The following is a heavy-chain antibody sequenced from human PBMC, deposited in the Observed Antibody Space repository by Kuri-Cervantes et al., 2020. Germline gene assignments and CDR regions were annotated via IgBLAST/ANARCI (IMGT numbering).Heavy chain of an antibody. Sequence: ASVKVSCKASGYTFTGYYMHWVRQAPGQGLEWMGWINTDNADTAYVQKFQGRVTLTTDTSTSTAYMELRSLRSDDTAVYYCARDYYDSSGSSFDYWGQGTLVTVSS. CDR3: ARDYYDSSGSSFDY. D-gene: IGHD3-22*01. CDR2: INTDNADT. V-gene: IGHV1-18*04. CDR1: GYTFTGYY. J-gene: IGHJ4*02.